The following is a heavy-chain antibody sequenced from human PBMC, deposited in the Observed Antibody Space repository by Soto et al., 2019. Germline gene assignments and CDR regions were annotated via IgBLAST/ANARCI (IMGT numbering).Heavy chain of an antibody. Sequence: SETLSLTCTVSGGSISSGGYYWSWIRQHPGKGLEWIGYIYYSGSTYYNPSLKSRVTISVDTSKNQFSLKLSSVTAADTAVYYCARRRVAGLLDYWGQGTLVTVSS. CDR2: IYYSGST. D-gene: IGHD6-19*01. J-gene: IGHJ4*02. CDR1: GGSISSGGYY. CDR3: ARRRVAGLLDY. V-gene: IGHV4-31*03.